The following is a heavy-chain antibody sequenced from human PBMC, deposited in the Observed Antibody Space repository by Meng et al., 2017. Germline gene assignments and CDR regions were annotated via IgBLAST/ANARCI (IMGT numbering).Heavy chain of an antibody. CDR2: IDYGGST. D-gene: IGHD3-16*01. CDR1: GDSVTVGSHY. CDR3: ARTRGDYYFDY. Sequence: VQPQWSGPGLVRPSETLSLTCTVSGDSVTVGSHYWSWIRQPPGKGLEWIGYIDYGGSTSYNPSLRSRVTISVDTSNNQFSLKLSSVTAADTAVFYCARTRGDYYFDYWGQGTLVTVSS. V-gene: IGHV4-61*01. J-gene: IGHJ4*02.